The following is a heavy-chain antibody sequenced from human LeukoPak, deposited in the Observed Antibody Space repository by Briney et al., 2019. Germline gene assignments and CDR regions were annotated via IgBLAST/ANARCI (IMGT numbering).Heavy chain of an antibody. CDR2: ISSSSSYT. D-gene: IGHD5-24*01. CDR3: ARGRRDGYNYYFDY. Sequence: PGGSLRLSCAASGFTFSDYYMSWIRQAPEKGLEWVSYISSSSSYTSYADSVKGRFTISRDNAKNSLYLQMNSLRAEDTAVYYCARGRRDGYNYYFDYWGQGTLVTVSS. CDR1: GFTFSDYY. J-gene: IGHJ4*02. V-gene: IGHV3-11*05.